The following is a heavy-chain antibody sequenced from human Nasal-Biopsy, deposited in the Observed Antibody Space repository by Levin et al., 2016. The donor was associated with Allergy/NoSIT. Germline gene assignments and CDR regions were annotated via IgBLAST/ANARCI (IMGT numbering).Heavy chain of an antibody. CDR2: ISGSSNYA. J-gene: IGHJ2*01. CDR3: VRAADYGDSWYFDL. Sequence: GGSLRLSCEASGFTFSSYSMNWIRHAPGRGLEWISFISGSSNYANSADSGRFTISRDNAKKSLYLDISSLRAGDTAVYYCVRAADYGDSWYFDLWGRGTLVTVSS. D-gene: IGHD4-17*01. CDR1: GFTFSSYS. V-gene: IGHV3-21*04.